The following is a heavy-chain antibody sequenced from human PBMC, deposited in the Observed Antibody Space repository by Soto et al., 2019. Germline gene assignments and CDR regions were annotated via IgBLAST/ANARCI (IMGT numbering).Heavy chain of an antibody. V-gene: IGHV3-23*01. CDR1: GFTFSSYA. CDR3: AKGYYDFWSGYYDY. CDR2: ISGSGGST. D-gene: IGHD3-3*01. J-gene: IGHJ4*02. Sequence: GGSLRLSCAASGFTFSSYAMSWVRQAPGKGLEWVSAISGSGGSTYYADSVKGRYTISRDNSKNTLYLQMNSLRAEDTAVYYCAKGYYDFWSGYYDYWGQGTLVTVSS.